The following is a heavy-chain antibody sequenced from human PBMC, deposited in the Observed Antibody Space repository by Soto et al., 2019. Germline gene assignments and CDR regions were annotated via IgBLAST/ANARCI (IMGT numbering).Heavy chain of an antibody. J-gene: IGHJ6*03. V-gene: IGHV3-74*01. CDR1: GFTFSNYW. CDR3: ARGDCVGGSCYSLAGSLCYYMDV. D-gene: IGHD2-15*01. CDR2: TNSDGSSS. Sequence: EVQLVESGGGLVQPGGSLRLSCAASGFTFSNYWMYWVRQAPGKGLVWVSGTNSDGSSSSYADSVKGRFTISRDNAKTTLYLQMDRLRAEDTAVYYCARGDCVGGSCYSLAGSLCYYMDVWGKGTTVTVFS.